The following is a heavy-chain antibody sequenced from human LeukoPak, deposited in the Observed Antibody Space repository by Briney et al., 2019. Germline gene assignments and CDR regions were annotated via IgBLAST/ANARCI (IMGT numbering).Heavy chain of an antibody. CDR2: IHHDGIT. CDR3: ARRHPGEQWLVRSRGYYFDY. J-gene: IGHJ4*02. V-gene: IGHV4-38-2*02. Sequence: SETLSLTCSISGYSISSGYFWGWIRQPPGKGLEWIGNIHHDGITYYNPSLKSRVTISVDTSKNQFSLKLSSVTAADTAVYYCARRHPGEQWLVRSRGYYFDYWGQGTLVTVSS. D-gene: IGHD6-19*01. CDR1: GYSISSGYF.